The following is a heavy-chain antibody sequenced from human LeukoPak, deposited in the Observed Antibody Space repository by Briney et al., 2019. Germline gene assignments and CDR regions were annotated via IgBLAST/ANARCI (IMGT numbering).Heavy chain of an antibody. V-gene: IGHV4-30-4*01. CDR3: ARGPTQLWTVSVWFDP. CDR1: GGSISSGDYY. CDR2: IYYSGST. Sequence: SQTLSLTCTVSGGSISSGDYYWSWIRQPPGKGLEWIGYIYYSGSTYYNPSLKSRVTISVDTSKNQFSLKLSSVTAADTAVYYCARGPTQLWTVSVWFDPWGQGTLVTVSS. D-gene: IGHD5-18*01. J-gene: IGHJ5*02.